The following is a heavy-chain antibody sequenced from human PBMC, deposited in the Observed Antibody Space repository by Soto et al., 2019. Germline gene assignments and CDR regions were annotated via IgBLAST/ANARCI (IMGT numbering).Heavy chain of an antibody. Sequence: QVQLVQSGAELKKPGASVKVSCKASGYTFSNYDMNWVRQATGQGPEWVGWVNPNNGDTGYAQKFQGRVTLTKDISTTTAYMELTSLRSEDTAIYYCAKVSRKGSAIDFDYWGQGTLLTVSS. D-gene: IGHD3-10*01. CDR1: GYTFSNYD. CDR3: AKVSRKGSAIDFDY. CDR2: VNPNNGDT. J-gene: IGHJ4*02. V-gene: IGHV1-8*01.